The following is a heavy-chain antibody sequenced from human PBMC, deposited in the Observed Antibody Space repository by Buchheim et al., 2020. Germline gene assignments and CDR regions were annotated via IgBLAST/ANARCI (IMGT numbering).Heavy chain of an antibody. CDR3: ARDSGGSYFSYYYGMDV. V-gene: IGHV3-7*01. Sequence: EVQLVESGGGLVQPRGSLRLSCAASGFTFSSYWMSWVRQAPGKGLEWVANIKQDGSEKYYVDSVKGRFTISRDNAKNSLYLQMNSLRAEDTAVYYCARDSGGSYFSYYYGMDVWGQGTT. CDR1: GFTFSSYW. J-gene: IGHJ6*02. D-gene: IGHD1-26*01. CDR2: IKQDGSEK.